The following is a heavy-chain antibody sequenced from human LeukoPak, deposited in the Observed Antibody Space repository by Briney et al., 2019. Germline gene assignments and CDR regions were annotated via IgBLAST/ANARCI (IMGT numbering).Heavy chain of an antibody. J-gene: IGHJ5*02. V-gene: IGHV1-3*01. D-gene: IGHD2-15*01. Sequence: ASVKVSCKASGYTFTSYAMHWVRQAPGQRLEWMGWINAGNGNTKYSQKFQGRVTITRDTSASTAYMELSSLRSEDTAVYYCAREGPIVVVVAANNWFDPWGQGTLVTVSS. CDR2: INAGNGNT. CDR1: GYTFTSYA. CDR3: AREGPIVVVVAANNWFDP.